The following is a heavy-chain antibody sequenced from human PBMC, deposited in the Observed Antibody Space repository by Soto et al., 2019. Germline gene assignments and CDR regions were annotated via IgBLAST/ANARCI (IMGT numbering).Heavy chain of an antibody. CDR1: GYTFTSYG. J-gene: IGHJ6*02. CDR3: ARDGQQWLVRHYGMDV. Sequence: GASVKVSCKASGYTFTSYGISWVRQAPGQGLEWMGWISAYNGNTNYAQKLQGRVTMTTDTSTSTAYMELRSLRSDDTAVYYCARDGQQWLVRHYGMDVWGQGTTVTVSS. V-gene: IGHV1-18*04. D-gene: IGHD6-19*01. CDR2: ISAYNGNT.